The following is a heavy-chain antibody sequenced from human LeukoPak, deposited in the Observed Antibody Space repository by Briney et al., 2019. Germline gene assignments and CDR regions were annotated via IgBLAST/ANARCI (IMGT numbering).Heavy chain of an antibody. V-gene: IGHV4-59*01. Sequence: SETLSLTCTVSGASISSWYWSWIRQPPGKGLEWIGYIYGSGNTNYNPSLKSRVTISVDTSKNLFSLKLSSVTAADTAVYYCAKVDYYDNSGYFLFDYWGQGTLVTVSS. CDR1: GASISSWY. CDR2: IYGSGNT. J-gene: IGHJ4*02. CDR3: AKVDYYDNSGYFLFDY. D-gene: IGHD3-22*01.